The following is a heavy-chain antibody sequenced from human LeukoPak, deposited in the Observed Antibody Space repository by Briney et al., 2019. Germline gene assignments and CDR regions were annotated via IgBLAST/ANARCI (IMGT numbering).Heavy chain of an antibody. CDR1: GGSISSGGYS. CDR2: IYHSGST. J-gene: IGHJ2*01. D-gene: IGHD3-22*01. CDR3: ARTYYYDSSGYRFWYFDL. Sequence: SETLSLTCAVSGGSISSGGYSWSWIRQPPGKGLEWIGYIYHSGSTYYNPSLKSRVTISVDRSKNQSSLKLSSVTAADTAVYYCARTYYYDSSGYRFWYFDLWGRGTLVTVSS. V-gene: IGHV4-30-2*01.